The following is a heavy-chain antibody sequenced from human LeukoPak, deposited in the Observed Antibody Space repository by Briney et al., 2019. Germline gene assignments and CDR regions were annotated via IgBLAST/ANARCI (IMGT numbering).Heavy chain of an antibody. Sequence: GASVGVSCKASGYTFNKYGISWLRQAPGQGLEWMGWSSTYNGDTKSAQKLQGRVTMTTDTPTSTAYMELRSLRSDDTAMYYCARDRSGSLLAFDIWGQGTMVTVSS. J-gene: IGHJ3*02. CDR3: ARDRSGSLLAFDI. D-gene: IGHD3-10*01. V-gene: IGHV1-18*01. CDR2: SSTYNGDT. CDR1: GYTFNKYG.